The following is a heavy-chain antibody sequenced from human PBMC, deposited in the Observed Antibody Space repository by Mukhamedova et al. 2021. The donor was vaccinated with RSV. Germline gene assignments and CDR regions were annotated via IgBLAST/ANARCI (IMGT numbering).Heavy chain of an antibody. J-gene: IGHJ4*02. CDR2: INAHNGKT. CDR3: ARSPNDHFVEYYGDY. D-gene: IGHD1-14*01. Sequence: GLDWLGWINAHNGKTNYAQKMQDRVTLTTDTSTTTAYMELRSLRSDDDTAVYYCARSPNDHFVEYYGDYWGQGTLITVSS. V-gene: IGHV1-18*01.